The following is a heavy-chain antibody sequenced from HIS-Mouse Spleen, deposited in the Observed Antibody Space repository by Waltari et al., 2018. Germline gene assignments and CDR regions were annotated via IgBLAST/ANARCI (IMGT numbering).Heavy chain of an antibody. V-gene: IGHV3-30*18. CDR1: GFTFSSYG. Sequence: QVQLVESGGGVVQPGSSLRLSCAASGFTFSSYGLPWFRQAPGKGLEWLAVISYDGSNKYYADSVKGRFTISRDNSKNTLYLQMNSLRAEDTAVYYCAKASSGWLDYWGQGTLVTVSS. CDR2: ISYDGSNK. D-gene: IGHD6-19*01. CDR3: AKASSGWLDY. J-gene: IGHJ4*02.